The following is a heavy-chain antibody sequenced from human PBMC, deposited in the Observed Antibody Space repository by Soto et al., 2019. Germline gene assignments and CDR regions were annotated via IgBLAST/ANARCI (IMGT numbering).Heavy chain of an antibody. V-gene: IGHV3-30-3*01. CDR2: ISYDGSNK. D-gene: IGHD3-22*01. Sequence: GGSLRLSCAASGFTFGSYAMHWVRQAPGKGLEWVAVISYDGSNKYYADSVKGRFTISRDNSKNTLYLQMNSLRAEDTAVYYCARDFDSSDDAFDIWGQGTMVTVSS. J-gene: IGHJ3*02. CDR3: ARDFDSSDDAFDI. CDR1: GFTFGSYA.